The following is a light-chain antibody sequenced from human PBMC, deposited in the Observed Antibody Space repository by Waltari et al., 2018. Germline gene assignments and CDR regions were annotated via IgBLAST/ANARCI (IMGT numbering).Light chain of an antibody. CDR3: AGWDDSLTGVV. J-gene: IGLJ2*01. V-gene: IGLV1-47*01. CDR2: LDD. Sequence: QSVLTQPPSLSGTPGQRVTISCSGSSSNIGTTYVFWYQQFPGRAPKLLIYLDDNRPSGVPDRVSAAKSGSSASLTISGLRPEDEADYHCAGWDDSLTGVVFGGGTKLTV. CDR1: SSNIGTTY.